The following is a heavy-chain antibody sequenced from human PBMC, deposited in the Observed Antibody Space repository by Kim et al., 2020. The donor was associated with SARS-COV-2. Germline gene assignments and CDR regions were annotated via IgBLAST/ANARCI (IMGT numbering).Heavy chain of an antibody. CDR1: GDSVSINSAA. Sequence: SQTLSLTCAISGDSVSINSAAWNWIRQSPSRGLEWLGRTYYRSKWYNDYAVSVKSRITINPDTSKNQFSLQLNSVTPEDTAVYYCARDTPYYGSGSYPYYSYGMDVWGQGTTVTVSS. V-gene: IGHV6-1*01. J-gene: IGHJ6*02. CDR2: TYYRSKWYN. D-gene: IGHD3-10*01. CDR3: ARDTPYYGSGSYPYYSYGMDV.